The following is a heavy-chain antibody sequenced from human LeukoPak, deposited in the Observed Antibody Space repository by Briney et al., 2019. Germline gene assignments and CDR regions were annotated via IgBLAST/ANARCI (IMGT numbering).Heavy chain of an antibody. Sequence: ASVKVSCKASGYSFTGYYMHWVRQAPGQGLEWMGWINPNSGGTKYAQKFQGRVTMTRDTSISTAYMELSRLRSDDTAVYYCARTFPVTISDWYFDLWGRGTLVTVSS. D-gene: IGHD3-9*01. V-gene: IGHV1-2*02. CDR2: INPNSGGT. CDR1: GYSFTGYY. CDR3: ARTFPVTISDWYFDL. J-gene: IGHJ2*01.